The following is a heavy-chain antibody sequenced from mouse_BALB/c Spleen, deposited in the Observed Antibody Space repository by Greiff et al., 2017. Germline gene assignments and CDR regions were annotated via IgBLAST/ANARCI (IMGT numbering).Heavy chain of an antibody. CDR1: GYSFISYW. V-gene: IGHV1S82*01. D-gene: IGHD1-1*01. J-gene: IGHJ1*01. CDR3: PRSYCDSSYRVLDV. CDR2: IHPSDSET. Sequence: QVQLQQPGAELVRPGASVKLSCKASGYSFISYWMNWVKQRPGQGLEWIGMIHPSDSETRFNQKFKDKATLTVDKSSSTAYMQLSSPKSEDYAVYYCPRSYCDSSYRVLDVWGGGATVTVAS.